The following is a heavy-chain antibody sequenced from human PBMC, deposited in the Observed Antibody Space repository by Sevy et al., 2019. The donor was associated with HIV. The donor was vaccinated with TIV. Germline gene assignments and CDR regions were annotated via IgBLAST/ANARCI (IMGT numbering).Heavy chain of an antibody. CDR3: AKDWGGVDTLSSFDI. J-gene: IGHJ3*02. CDR1: GFIISDYG. V-gene: IGHV3-30*02. CDR2: VRYDGSEK. Sequence: GGSLRLSCAASGFIISDYGMHWVRQAPGKGLEWVAFVRYDGSEKHYADSVKGRFIIVRDNSKNTIYLQMYSLRPEDTARYYCAKDWGGVDTLSSFDIWGQGTMVTVSS. D-gene: IGHD3-16*01.